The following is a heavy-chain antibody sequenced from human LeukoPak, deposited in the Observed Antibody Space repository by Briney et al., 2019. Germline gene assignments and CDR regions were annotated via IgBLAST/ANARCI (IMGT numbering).Heavy chain of an antibody. D-gene: IGHD3-22*01. J-gene: IGHJ6*02. CDR1: GGSISSGGYS. CDR2: IYHSGST. CDR3: ARGYYDSSGYLYGMDV. V-gene: IGHV4-30-2*01. Sequence: PSQTLSLTCAVSGGSISSGGYSCSWIRQPPGTGLEWIGYIYHSGSTYYNPSLKSRVTISVDRSKNQFSLKLSSVTAADTAVYYCARGYYDSSGYLYGMDVWGQGTTVTVSS.